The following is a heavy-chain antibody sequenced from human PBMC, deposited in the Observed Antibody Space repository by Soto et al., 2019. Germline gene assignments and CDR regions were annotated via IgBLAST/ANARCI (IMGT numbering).Heavy chain of an antibody. Sequence: QVQLVQSGAEVKKPGSSVKVSCKASGGTFSSYAISWVRQAPGQGLEWMGGIIPIFGTANYAQKFQGRVTITADESTSTAYMALSSLRSEDTAVYHCAGPPELTRIYYYYGMDVWGQGTTVTVSS. D-gene: IGHD1-7*01. CDR3: AGPPELTRIYYYYGMDV. CDR1: GGTFSSYA. J-gene: IGHJ6*02. CDR2: IIPIFGTA. V-gene: IGHV1-69*12.